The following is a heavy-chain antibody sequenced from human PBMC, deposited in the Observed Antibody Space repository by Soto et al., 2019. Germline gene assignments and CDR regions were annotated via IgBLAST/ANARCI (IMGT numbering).Heavy chain of an antibody. CDR1: GYTFSSYG. V-gene: IGHV1-18*01. Sequence: ASVKVSCKASGYTFSSYGISWVRQAPGQGLEGVGWISAYNGNTNYAQKLQGRVTMTPDTSTSTAYMELRSLRSDDTAVYYCARDSRAWSGYCISTSCRGAFDIWGQGTXVTVSS. D-gene: IGHD2-2*01. CDR2: ISAYNGNT. CDR3: ARDSRAWSGYCISTSCRGAFDI. J-gene: IGHJ3*02.